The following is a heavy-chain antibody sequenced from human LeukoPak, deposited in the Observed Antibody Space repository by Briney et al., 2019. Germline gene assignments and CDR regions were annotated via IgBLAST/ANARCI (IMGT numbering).Heavy chain of an antibody. V-gene: IGHV3-53*01. J-gene: IGHJ5*02. Sequence: GGSLRLSCAASGFTVSSNYMSWVRQAPGKGLEWVSVIYSGGSTYYTDSVKGRFTISRDNSKNTLYLQMNSLRAEDTAVYYCAKESTVTPGNVNWFDTWGQGTLVTVSS. CDR2: IYSGGST. CDR1: GFTVSSNY. CDR3: AKESTVTPGNVNWFDT. D-gene: IGHD4-17*01.